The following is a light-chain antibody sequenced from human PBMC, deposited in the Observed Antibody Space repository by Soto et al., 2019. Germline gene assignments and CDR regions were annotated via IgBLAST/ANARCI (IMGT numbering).Light chain of an antibody. Sequence: AIRMTQSPSSVSASTGDRVTITCRASQGISSYLAWYQQKPGKAPKLLISAASTLQSGVPSRFSRSGSGTDFTLTINCLQSEDCATYYCQQYYSYPLTFAGGTKVEIK. V-gene: IGKV1-8*01. J-gene: IGKJ4*01. CDR3: QQYYSYPLT. CDR1: QGISSY. CDR2: AAS.